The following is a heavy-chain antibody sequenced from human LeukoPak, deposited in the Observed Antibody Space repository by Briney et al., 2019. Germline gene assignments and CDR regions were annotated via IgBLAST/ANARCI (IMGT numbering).Heavy chain of an antibody. D-gene: IGHD3-22*01. CDR2: ILTSGMI. CDR1: GGSINSEDFY. Sequence: SQTLSLTCNVSGGSINSEDFYWSWIRQPAGKGLEWIGHILTSGMINYNPSLKSRVTISADTSKNQFFLRLSSVTAADTALYYCAREDFRDLYDSGGYYRPADCWGQGTLVTVSS. J-gene: IGHJ4*02. V-gene: IGHV4-61*09. CDR3: AREDFRDLYDSGGYYRPADC.